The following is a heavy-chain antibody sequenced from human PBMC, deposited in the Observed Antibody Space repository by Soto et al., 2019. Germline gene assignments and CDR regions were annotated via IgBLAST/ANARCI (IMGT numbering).Heavy chain of an antibody. CDR2: ISFDGIDK. CDR1: GFPFSVYG. D-gene: IGHD6-13*01. CDR3: VTPSGAYSSSVYFPS. V-gene: IGHV3-30*03. Sequence: QVQLVESGGGVVQPGRSLRLSCAASGFPFSVYGMHWVRQAPGKGLEWVAFISFDGIDKHYADSVKGRFTISRDTSMNTLYLQMNSLGAVDTAVYYCVTPSGAYSSSVYFPSWGQGTLVTVSS. J-gene: IGHJ5*02.